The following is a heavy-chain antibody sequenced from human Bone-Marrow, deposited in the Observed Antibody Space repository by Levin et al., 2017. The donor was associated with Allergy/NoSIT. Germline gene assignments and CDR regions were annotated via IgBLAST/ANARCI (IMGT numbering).Heavy chain of an antibody. D-gene: IGHD3-22*01. J-gene: IGHJ4*02. CDR1: GFTFRHYT. CDR2: ITSSGDST. CDR3: ARDPARGYYDSSGYSGDH. V-gene: IGHV3-48*02. Sequence: EGSLRLSCVASGFTFRHYTMNWVRQAPGKGLEWVSCITSSGDSTYYADSVKGRFTISRDNAKNSLYLQLNRLRDEDTAMYYCARDPARGYYDSSGYSGDHWGQGTLVTVSS.